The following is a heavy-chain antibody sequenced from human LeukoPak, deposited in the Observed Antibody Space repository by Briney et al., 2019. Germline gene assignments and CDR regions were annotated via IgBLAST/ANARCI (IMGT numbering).Heavy chain of an antibody. CDR1: GFTLSTYA. V-gene: IGHV3-64D*06. CDR3: VAYSYVVTTNDY. J-gene: IGHJ4*02. Sequence: PGGSLRLSCSVSGFTLSTYAMHWVRQAPGKGLEFVSAISRRSDGGITYYADSAKGRFAISRDDSKNTLYLQMSSLRAEDAAVYYCVAYSYVVTTNDYWGRGTLVTVSS. CDR2: ISRRSDGGIT. D-gene: IGHD5-18*01.